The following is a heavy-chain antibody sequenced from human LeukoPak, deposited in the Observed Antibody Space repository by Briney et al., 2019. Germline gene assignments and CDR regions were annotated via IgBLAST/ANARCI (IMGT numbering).Heavy chain of an antibody. J-gene: IGHJ4*02. Sequence: GGSLRLSRAASGFTFSSYAMSWVRQAPGKGLEWVSAISGSGGSTYYADSVKGRFTISRDNSKNTLYLQMNSLRAEDTAVYYCAKGIAAATLGYFDYWGQGTLVTVSS. D-gene: IGHD6-13*01. CDR1: GFTFSSYA. CDR3: AKGIAAATLGYFDY. V-gene: IGHV3-23*01. CDR2: ISGSGGST.